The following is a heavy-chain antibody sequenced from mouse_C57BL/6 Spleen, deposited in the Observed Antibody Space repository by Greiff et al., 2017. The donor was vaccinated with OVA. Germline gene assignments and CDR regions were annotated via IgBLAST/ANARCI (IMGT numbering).Heavy chain of an antibody. D-gene: IGHD2-5*01. J-gene: IGHJ2*01. CDR3: ASGDYSNSFDC. CDR2: ISYDGSN. CDR1: GYSITSGYF. Sequence: EVQLVESGPGLVKPSQSLSLTCSVTGYSITSGYFWYWIRQFPGNKLVWMGYISYDGSNNYNPSLKNRISITRDTSKNQFFLKLNSVTTEDTATYYCASGDYSNSFDCWGQGTTLTVSS. V-gene: IGHV3-6*01.